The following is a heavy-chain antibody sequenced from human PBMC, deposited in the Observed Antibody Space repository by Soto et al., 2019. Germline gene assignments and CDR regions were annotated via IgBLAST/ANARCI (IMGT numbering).Heavy chain of an antibody. CDR2: VSPTGDTV. Sequence: VQVVASGGGLVQPGRSLRLSCAVSGFRFEQYVMRWVRQAPGKGLECVSTVSPTGDTVAYADSVEGRFTVSRDNAKHSLYLQMNSLTVDDTAFYYCLKDAPNGSIDDWGQGTLVTVSS. D-gene: IGHD3-10*01. CDR3: LKDAPNGSIDD. J-gene: IGHJ4*02. CDR1: GFRFEQYV. V-gene: IGHV3-9*01.